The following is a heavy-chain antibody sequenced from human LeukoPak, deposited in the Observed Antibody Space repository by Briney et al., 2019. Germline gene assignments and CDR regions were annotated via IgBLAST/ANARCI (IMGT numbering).Heavy chain of an antibody. Sequence: ASVKVSCKASGYTFTSYDINWVRQATGQGLEWMGWMNPNSGNTGYAQKFQGRVTMTRNTSISTAYMELSSLRSEDTAIYYCATAGRITTFAVAPYDFNFWGQGTLVTVSS. CDR1: GYTFTSYD. D-gene: IGHD3-3*01. V-gene: IGHV1-8*01. J-gene: IGHJ4*02. CDR3: ATAGRITTFAVAPYDFNF. CDR2: MNPNSGNT.